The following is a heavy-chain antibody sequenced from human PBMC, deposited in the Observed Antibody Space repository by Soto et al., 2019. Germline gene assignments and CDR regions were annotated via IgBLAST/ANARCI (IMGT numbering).Heavy chain of an antibody. Sequence: EVQLVESGGGLVKPGGSLRLSCAASGFTFSSYSMNCVRQAPGKWLEWVSSISSSSSYISYPDSVKGRLIISRDNAKHSLYLQMNRLRAEDTAVYYCARGPYGSGSSYYYGMDVWGQGTTVTVSS. V-gene: IGHV3-21*01. D-gene: IGHD3-10*01. CDR3: ARGPYGSGSSYYYGMDV. J-gene: IGHJ6*02. CDR2: ISSSSSYI. CDR1: GFTFSSYS.